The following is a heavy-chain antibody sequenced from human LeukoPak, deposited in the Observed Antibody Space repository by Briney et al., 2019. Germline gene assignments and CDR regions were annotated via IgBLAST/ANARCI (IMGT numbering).Heavy chain of an antibody. V-gene: IGHV1-18*01. CDR1: GYTFTSYG. J-gene: IGHJ4*02. Sequence: PWASVKVSCKASGYTFTSYGISWVRQAPGQGLEWMGWISAYNGNTNYAQKLQGRVTMTTDTSTSTAYMELRSLRSDDTAVYYCARAGGVFGVIITVPIDYWGQGTLVTVSS. CDR2: ISAYNGNT. D-gene: IGHD3-10*01. CDR3: ARAGGVFGVIITVPIDY.